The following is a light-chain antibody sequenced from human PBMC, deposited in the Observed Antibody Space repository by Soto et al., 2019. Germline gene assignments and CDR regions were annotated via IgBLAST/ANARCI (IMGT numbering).Light chain of an antibody. CDR1: QGIGDT. Sequence: PSTLAVSPGGGSTLSCRASQGIGDTLAWYQQKPGQAPRLLIYDASTRATGIPARFSGSGSGTEFTLTISSLQSEDFAVYYCQQSNNWPWTFGQGTKVHI. V-gene: IGKV3-15*01. CDR3: QQSNNWPWT. CDR2: DAS. J-gene: IGKJ1*01.